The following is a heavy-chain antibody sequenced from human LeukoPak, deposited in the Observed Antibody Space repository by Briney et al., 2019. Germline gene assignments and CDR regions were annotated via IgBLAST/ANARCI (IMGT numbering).Heavy chain of an antibody. CDR1: GGSISSYY. V-gene: IGHV4-59*01. J-gene: IGHJ4*02. Sequence: SETLSLTCTVSGGSISSYYWSWIRQRLGMGLEWIGYIYSSGSTSYNPSLKSRVTMSIDTSKNQFSLKVKSVTAADTAVYYCARESNGDYSDYWGRGTLVTVSS. CDR2: IYSSGST. D-gene: IGHD4-17*01. CDR3: ARESNGDYSDY.